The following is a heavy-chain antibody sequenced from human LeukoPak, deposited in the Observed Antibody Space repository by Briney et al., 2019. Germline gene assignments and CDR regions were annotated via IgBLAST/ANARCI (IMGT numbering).Heavy chain of an antibody. CDR1: GGTFSSYA. Sequence: ASVKVSCKASGGTFSSYAISWVRQAPGQGLEWMGGIIPIFGTANYAQKFQGRVTITADESTSTAYMELSSLRSEDTAVYYCARGNWNYSSAAFDTWGQGTMVTVSS. D-gene: IGHD1-7*01. CDR2: IIPIFGTA. J-gene: IGHJ3*02. CDR3: ARGNWNYSSAAFDT. V-gene: IGHV1-69*13.